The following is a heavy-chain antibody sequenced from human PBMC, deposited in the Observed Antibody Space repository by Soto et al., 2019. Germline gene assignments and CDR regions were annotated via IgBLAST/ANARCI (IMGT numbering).Heavy chain of an antibody. Sequence: QVQLVESGGGVVQPGRSLRLSCAASGFTFSSYGMHWVRQAPGKGLEWVAVIWYDGSNKYYADSVKGRFTISRDNSKNTLYLQMNSLRAEDTAVYYCARGGRIAARQRFLDSCGQGTLVTVSS. CDR3: ARGGRIAARQRFLDS. D-gene: IGHD6-6*01. V-gene: IGHV3-33*01. CDR1: GFTFSSYG. CDR2: IWYDGSNK. J-gene: IGHJ4*02.